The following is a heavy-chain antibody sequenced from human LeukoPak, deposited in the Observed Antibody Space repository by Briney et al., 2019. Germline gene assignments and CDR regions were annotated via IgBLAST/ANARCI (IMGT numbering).Heavy chain of an antibody. Sequence: PGGSLRLSCAASGFTFSNYTMNWVRQAPGKGLEWVSYISSSSSAIFYADSVKGRFTISRDNAKNSLYLQMNSLRAEDTAVYYCARDSSEMLYNYYYYYMDVWGKGTTVTVSS. J-gene: IGHJ6*03. V-gene: IGHV3-48*01. CDR1: GFTFSNYT. CDR3: ARDSSEMLYNYYYYYMDV. CDR2: ISSSSSAI. D-gene: IGHD2-2*01.